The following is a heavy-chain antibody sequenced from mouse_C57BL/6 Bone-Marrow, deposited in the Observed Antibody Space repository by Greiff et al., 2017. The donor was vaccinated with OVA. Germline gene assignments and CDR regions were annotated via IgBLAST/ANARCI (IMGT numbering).Heavy chain of an antibody. CDR1: GYSFTDYN. CDR2: INPNYGTT. J-gene: IGHJ1*03. D-gene: IGHD1-1*01. Sequence: EVQLQQSGPELVKPGASVKISCKASGYSFTDYNMNWVKQSNGKSLEWIGVINPNYGTTRYNQKFKVKATLTVDQSSRTAYMQRNSLTSEDSEVYFCAFYTAISARYSDVWGTGTPVSVSS. V-gene: IGHV1-39*01. CDR3: AFYTAISARYSDV.